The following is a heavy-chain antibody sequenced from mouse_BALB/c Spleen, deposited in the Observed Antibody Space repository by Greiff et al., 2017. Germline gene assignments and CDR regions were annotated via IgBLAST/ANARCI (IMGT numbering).Heavy chain of an antibody. CDR1: GFSLTSYG. Sequence: VKLVESGPGLVAPSQSLSITCTVSGFSLTSYGVHWVRQPPGKGLEWLGVIWAGGSTNYNSALMSRLSISKDNSKSQVFLKMNSLQTDDTAMYYCARATPPLAYWGQGTLVTVSA. V-gene: IGHV2-9*02. CDR2: IWAGGST. D-gene: IGHD1-1*01. CDR3: ARATPPLAY. J-gene: IGHJ3*01.